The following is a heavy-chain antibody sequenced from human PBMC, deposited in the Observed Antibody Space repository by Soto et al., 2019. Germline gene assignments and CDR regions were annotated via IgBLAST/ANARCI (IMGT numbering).Heavy chain of an antibody. CDR1: GGAFSSYA. V-gene: IGHV1-69*13. Sequence: SVKVSCKASGGAFSSYAISWVRQAPGQGLEWMGGIIPVFGTTNYARKFQGRVTITADVSTSTAYMELSGLRSEDTAIYYCARDLVNYYDSSGYYCPRYWGQGTLVTVSS. CDR3: ARDLVNYYDSSGYYCPRY. CDR2: IIPVFGTT. D-gene: IGHD3-22*01. J-gene: IGHJ4*02.